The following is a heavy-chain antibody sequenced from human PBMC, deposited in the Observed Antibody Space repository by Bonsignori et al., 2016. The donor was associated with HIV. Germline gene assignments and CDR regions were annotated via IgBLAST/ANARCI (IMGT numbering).Heavy chain of an antibody. V-gene: IGHV4-39*07. CDR2: LHNNGDT. CDR1: GASTSSTSYY. CDR3: VRGIFRRGLQLWGFDY. D-gene: IGHD5-24*01. J-gene: IGHJ4*02. Sequence: SETLSLTCTVSGASTSSTSYYWGWIRQPPGKGLDWIGNLHNNGDTSYSPSLKSRVTMSLHTSKNQFSLGLTSVTAADTAVYYCVRGIFRRGLQLWGFDYWGQGILVTVSS.